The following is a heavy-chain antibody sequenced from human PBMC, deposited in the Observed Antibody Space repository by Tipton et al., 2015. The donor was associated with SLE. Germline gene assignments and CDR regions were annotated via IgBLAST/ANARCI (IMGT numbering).Heavy chain of an antibody. CDR1: GGSISSGWYY. Sequence: LRLSCTVSGGSISSGWYYWSWIRQPAGKGLEWIGRIYTSGSTKYNPSLKSRVTISVDTPKNQFSLKLSSVTAADTAVYYCARDGDGYNGGGLDYWGQGTLVTVSS. J-gene: IGHJ4*02. V-gene: IGHV4-61*02. D-gene: IGHD5-24*01. CDR2: IYTSGST. CDR3: ARDGDGYNGGGLDY.